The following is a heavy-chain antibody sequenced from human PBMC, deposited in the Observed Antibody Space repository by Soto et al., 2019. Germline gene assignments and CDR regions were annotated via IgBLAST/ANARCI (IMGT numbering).Heavy chain of an antibody. Sequence: GGSLRLSCAASGVTFSSYSMSWVRQAPGKGLEWVSSISSSSSYIYYADSVKGRFTISRDNAKNSLYLQMNSLRAEDTAVYYCARDPPPGYDHDYWGQGTLVTVSS. CDR2: ISSSSSYI. CDR1: GVTFSSYS. CDR3: ARDPPPGYDHDY. D-gene: IGHD5-12*01. J-gene: IGHJ4*02. V-gene: IGHV3-21*01.